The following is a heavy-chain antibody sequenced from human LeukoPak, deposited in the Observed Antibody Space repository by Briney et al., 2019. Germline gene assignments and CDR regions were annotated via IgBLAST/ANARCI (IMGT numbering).Heavy chain of an antibody. CDR2: INAFSGLT. CDR1: GYAFTDNG. V-gene: IGHV1-18*01. D-gene: IGHD3-16*01. J-gene: IGHJ6*02. Sequence: GASVQFSCWTSGYAFTDNGISWVRQTAAQGLEWMGWINAFSGLTDYAPKFRDRVTLTTDSSTSTAYMELRSLRSDDTAVYYCVRYRVTFGGIIPFNYGMDVWGQGTTVTVSS. CDR3: VRYRVTFGGIIPFNYGMDV.